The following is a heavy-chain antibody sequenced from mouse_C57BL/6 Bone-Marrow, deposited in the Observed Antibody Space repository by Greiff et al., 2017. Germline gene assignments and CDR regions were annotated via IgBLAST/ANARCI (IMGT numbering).Heavy chain of an antibody. CDR2: FHPNSGST. J-gene: IGHJ1*03. CDR3: ARDGCATGFCYFDD. CDR1: GYTFTSYW. D-gene: IGHD3-3*01. V-gene: IGHV1-64*01. Sequence: VQLQQPGAELVKPGASVQLSCKASGYTFTSYWMHWVKQRPGQGLEWIGMFHPNSGSTTYNEKFKSKATLTVAKSSSTASLQLSSLTSDDSAVYDCARDGCATGFCYFDDWGKGTTVTVSS.